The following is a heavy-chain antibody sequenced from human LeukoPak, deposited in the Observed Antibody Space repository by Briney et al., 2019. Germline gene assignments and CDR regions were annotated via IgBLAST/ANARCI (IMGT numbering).Heavy chain of an antibody. CDR3: ARGSMIVVVPFDY. V-gene: IGHV3-66*01. Sequence: GGSLRLSCAASGFTVSSNYMSWVRQAPGKGLEWVSVIYSGGGTYYADSVKGRFTISRDNSKNTLYLQMNSLRAEDTAVYYCARGSMIVVVPFDYWGQGTLVTVSS. CDR1: GFTVSSNY. CDR2: IYSGGGT. J-gene: IGHJ4*02. D-gene: IGHD3-22*01.